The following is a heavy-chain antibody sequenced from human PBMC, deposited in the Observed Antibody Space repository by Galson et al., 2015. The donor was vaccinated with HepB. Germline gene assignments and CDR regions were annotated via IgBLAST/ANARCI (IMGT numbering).Heavy chain of an antibody. D-gene: IGHD3-10*01. CDR2: IRRSGDVT. J-gene: IGHJ4*02. CDR1: GFSFSNYA. V-gene: IGHV3-23*01. CDR3: ATSNHYGSGSYWFFDY. Sequence: PLRLSCAASGFSFSNYAMSWVRQAPGKGLEWVSGIRRSGDVTYYADSMKGRFTISRDNSKNTLYLQMNSLKAEDTAVYYCATSNHYGSGSYWFFDYWGQGTLVTVSS.